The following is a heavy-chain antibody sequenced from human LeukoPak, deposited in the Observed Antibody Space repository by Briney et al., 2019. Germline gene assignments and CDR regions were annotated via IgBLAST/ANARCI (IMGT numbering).Heavy chain of an antibody. CDR2: MSHDGTNE. Sequence: GGSLRLSCAASGFTLSSYAMHWVRQSPGKGLEWLAFMSHDGTNEYNADSVKGRFIISRDNSRNTLYLQMNSLRPEDTAVYYCARGHYGSGSYMEYFDYWGQGTLVTVSS. CDR1: GFTLSSYA. J-gene: IGHJ4*02. V-gene: IGHV3-30-3*01. CDR3: ARGHYGSGSYMEYFDY. D-gene: IGHD3-10*01.